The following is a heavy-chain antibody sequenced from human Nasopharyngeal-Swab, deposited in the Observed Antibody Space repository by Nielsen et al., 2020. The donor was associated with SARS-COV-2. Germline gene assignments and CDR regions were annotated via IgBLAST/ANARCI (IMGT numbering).Heavy chain of an antibody. J-gene: IGHJ6*02. Sequence: GESLKISCAASGFTFSSYDMHWVRQATGKGPEWVSAIGTAGDTYYPGSVKGRFTISRENAKNSLYLQMNSLRAGDTAMYYCARDRWTLGMDVWGQGTTVTVSS. CDR3: ARDRWTLGMDV. V-gene: IGHV3-13*01. CDR1: GFTFSSYD. CDR2: IGTAGDT. D-gene: IGHD7-27*01.